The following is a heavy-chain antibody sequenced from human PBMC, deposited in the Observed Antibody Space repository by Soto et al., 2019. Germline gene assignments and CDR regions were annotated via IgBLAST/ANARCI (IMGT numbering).Heavy chain of an antibody. CDR3: ARDYRQYYDFFYYMDV. Sequence: GGSLRLSCAASGFTFSSYAMHWVRQAPGKGLEYVSAISSNGGSTYYANSVKGRFTISRDNSKNTLYLQMGSLRAEDMAVYYCARDYRQYYDFFYYMDVWGKGTTVTVSS. CDR1: GFTFSSYA. J-gene: IGHJ6*03. V-gene: IGHV3-64*01. D-gene: IGHD3-3*01. CDR2: ISSNGGST.